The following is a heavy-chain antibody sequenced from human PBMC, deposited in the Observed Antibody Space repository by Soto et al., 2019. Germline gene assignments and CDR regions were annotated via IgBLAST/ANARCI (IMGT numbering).Heavy chain of an antibody. CDR1: VYSFTSYW. Sequence: VQLVQSGAEVKKPGESLRISCKGSVYSFTSYWISWVRQMPGKGLEWMGRIDPSDSYTNYSPSFQGHVTISADKSISTAYLQWSSLKASDTAMYYCARLAMATRRGYYGMDVWGQGTTVTVSS. CDR3: ARLAMATRRGYYGMDV. V-gene: IGHV5-10-1*01. CDR2: IDPSDSYT. J-gene: IGHJ6*02. D-gene: IGHD5-12*01.